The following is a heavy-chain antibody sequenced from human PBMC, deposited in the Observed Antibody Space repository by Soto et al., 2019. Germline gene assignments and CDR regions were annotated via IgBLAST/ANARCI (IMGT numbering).Heavy chain of an antibody. CDR3: VLPNYGDYEVNDP. Sequence: GGSLRLSCAASGFTFSSYSMNWVRQAPGKGLEWVSSISSSSSYIYYADSVKGRFTISRDNAKNSLYLQMNSLRAEDTAVYYCVLPNYGDYEVNDPWGQGTLVTVSS. CDR2: ISSSSSYI. CDR1: GFTFSSYS. D-gene: IGHD4-17*01. J-gene: IGHJ5*02. V-gene: IGHV3-21*01.